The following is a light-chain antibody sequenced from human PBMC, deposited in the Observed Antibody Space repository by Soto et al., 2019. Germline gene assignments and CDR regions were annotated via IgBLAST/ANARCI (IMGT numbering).Light chain of an antibody. Sequence: QSALTQPASVSGSPGQSITISCTGTSSDVGGYNYVSWYQQHPGKARKLMIYDVSNRSSGVSNRFSGSKSGNTASLTISWLQAEDEADYYCSSYTGSSPMVFGGGTKLTVL. V-gene: IGLV2-14*01. CDR1: SSDVGGYNY. CDR3: SSYTGSSPMV. J-gene: IGLJ2*01. CDR2: DVS.